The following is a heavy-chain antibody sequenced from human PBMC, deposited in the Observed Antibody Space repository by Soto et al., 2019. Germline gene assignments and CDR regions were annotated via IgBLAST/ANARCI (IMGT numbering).Heavy chain of an antibody. CDR1: GFSLSTSGVG. CDR2: IYWDDDK. V-gene: IGHV2-5*02. D-gene: IGHD1-26*01. Sequence: QITLKEYGPTLVKPTQTLTLTCTFSGFSLSTSGVGVGWIRQPQGKALEWLALIYWDDDKRYSPSLKSRLTITKNTPKYRVVVTMTNMDPVNTATYSCAHKLGDGYHMGALDYCVQGTLVTVSS. J-gene: IGHJ4*02. CDR3: AHKLGDGYHMGALDY.